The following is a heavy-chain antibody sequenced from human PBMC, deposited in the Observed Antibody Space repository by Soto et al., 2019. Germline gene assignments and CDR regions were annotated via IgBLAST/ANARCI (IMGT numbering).Heavy chain of an antibody. J-gene: IGHJ5*02. V-gene: IGHV2-26*01. Sequence: QVTLKESGPVLVKPTETLTLTCTVSGFSLSNTRMGVSWIRQPPGKALEWLAHIFSNDEKSYSTSLKSRITNSQDPSKSQVVLSMTNMDPVDTATYYCTRIEKGSATYTWGQGTLVTVSS. CDR3: TRIEKGSATYT. D-gene: IGHD3-10*01. CDR1: GFSLSNTRMG. CDR2: IFSNDEK.